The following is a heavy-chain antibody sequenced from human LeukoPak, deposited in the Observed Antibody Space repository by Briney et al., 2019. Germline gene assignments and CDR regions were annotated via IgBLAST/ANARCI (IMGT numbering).Heavy chain of an antibody. V-gene: IGHV3-9*03. J-gene: IGHJ3*02. Sequence: GRSLRLSCAASGFTFDDYAMHRVRQAPGKGLEWVSGISWNSGSIGYADSVKGRFTISRDNAKNSLYLQMNSLRAEDMALYYCAKDLRSSSWDAFDIWGQGTMVTVSS. CDR2: ISWNSGSI. CDR3: AKDLRSSSWDAFDI. CDR1: GFTFDDYA. D-gene: IGHD6-13*01.